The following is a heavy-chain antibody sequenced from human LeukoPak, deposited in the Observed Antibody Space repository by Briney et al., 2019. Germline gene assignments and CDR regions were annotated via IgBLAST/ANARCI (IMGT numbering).Heavy chain of an antibody. Sequence: ASVKVSCKASGYTLTGYYMHWVRQAPGQGLEWMGWINPNSGGTNYAQKFQGRVTMTRDTSISTAYMELSRLRSDDTAVYYCARERAEESQDFDYWGQGTLVTVSS. CDR3: ARERAEESQDFDY. J-gene: IGHJ4*02. CDR1: GYTLTGYY. V-gene: IGHV1-2*02. CDR2: INPNSGGT.